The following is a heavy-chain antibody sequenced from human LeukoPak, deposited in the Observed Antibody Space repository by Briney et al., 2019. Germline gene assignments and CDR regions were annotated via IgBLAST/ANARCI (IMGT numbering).Heavy chain of an antibody. CDR3: AGVGGSGLGLSA. J-gene: IGHJ4*02. D-gene: IGHD2-15*01. V-gene: IGHV4-34*01. CDR1: GGSSSGYY. CDR2: INHSGST. Sequence: SETLSLTCAVYGGSSSGYYWSWIRQPPGKGLEWIGEINHSGSTNYNPSLKSRVTISVDTSKNQFSQKLSSVTAADTAVYYCAGVGGSGLGLSAWGQGTLVTVSS.